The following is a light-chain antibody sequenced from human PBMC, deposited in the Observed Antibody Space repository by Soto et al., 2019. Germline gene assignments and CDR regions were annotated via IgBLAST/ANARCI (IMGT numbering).Light chain of an antibody. Sequence: QSVLTQPASVSGSPGQSITISCIGTSSDVGNYELVSWYQQLPGKAPKLIIYEVTKRPSGVPNRFSGSKSGNTASLTISGLLAEDEADYHCSSYTSSRTLIFGGGTKLTVL. CDR2: EVT. CDR1: SSDVGNYEL. J-gene: IGLJ2*01. CDR3: SSYTSSRTLI. V-gene: IGLV2-14*02.